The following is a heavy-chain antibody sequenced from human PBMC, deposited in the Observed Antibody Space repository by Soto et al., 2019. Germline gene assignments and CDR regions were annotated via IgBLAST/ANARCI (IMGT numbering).Heavy chain of an antibody. CDR2: ISGSGGSA. CDR1: GFTFSSYA. J-gene: IGHJ4*02. D-gene: IGHD6-19*01. CDR3: ARRTSGWYLDY. Sequence: EVQLLESGGGLVQPGGSLRLSCAASGFTFSSYAMSWVRQAPGKGLEWVSTISGSGGSAYYADSVKGRFTISRDNSKNTLYMQMNSLRAEYTAVYYCARRTSGWYLDYWGQGTLVTVSS. V-gene: IGHV3-23*01.